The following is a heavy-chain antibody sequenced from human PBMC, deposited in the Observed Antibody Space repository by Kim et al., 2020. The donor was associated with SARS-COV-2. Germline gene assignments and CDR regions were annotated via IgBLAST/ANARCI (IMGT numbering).Heavy chain of an antibody. Sequence: GTTSYAAPVTGRFTIKRQDSKNTLDLQMNSLKTEDTAVYYCTTDGWLVGYWGQGTLVTVSS. D-gene: IGHD3-10*01. V-gene: IGHV3-15*06. CDR2: GTT. J-gene: IGHJ4*02. CDR3: TTDGWLVGY.